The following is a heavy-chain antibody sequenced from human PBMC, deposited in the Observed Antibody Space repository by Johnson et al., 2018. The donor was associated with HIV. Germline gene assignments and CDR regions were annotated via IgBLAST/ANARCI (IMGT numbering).Heavy chain of an antibody. Sequence: EVLLLESGGGLVQPGGSLRLSCAASGFTFSSYWMSWVRQAPGKGLEWVANIKQGGSEKYYVDSVKGRFSISRDNAKNSLYLQMNSLRAEDTALYYCARAGYSNYDRAFDIWGQGTMVTVSS. V-gene: IGHV3-7*01. CDR3: ARAGYSNYDRAFDI. CDR2: IKQGGSEK. D-gene: IGHD4-11*01. J-gene: IGHJ3*02. CDR1: GFTFSSYW.